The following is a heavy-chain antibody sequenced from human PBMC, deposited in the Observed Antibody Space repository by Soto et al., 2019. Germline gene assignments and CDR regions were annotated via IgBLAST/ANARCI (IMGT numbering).Heavy chain of an antibody. D-gene: IGHD2-2*01. V-gene: IGHV3-23*01. CDR3: AKTLSHAGYFDY. J-gene: IGHJ4*02. CDR1: GFTFSSYA. Sequence: EVQLLESGGGLVQPGGSLRLSCAASGFTFSSYAMSWVRQAPGKGVEWVSAISGSGGSTYYAASVRGRFTIPRDNSKNTLYLQMNSLRAEDTALYYCAKTLSHAGYFDYWGQGTLVTVSS. CDR2: ISGSGGST.